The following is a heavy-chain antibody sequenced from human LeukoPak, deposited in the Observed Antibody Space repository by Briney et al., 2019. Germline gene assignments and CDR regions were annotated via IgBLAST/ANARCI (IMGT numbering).Heavy chain of an antibody. CDR1: GYTFTGYY. CDR2: INPNSGGT. D-gene: IGHD2-15*01. CDR3: ARAAPFSGGRNYYMDV. Sequence: ASVKVSCKASGYTFTGYYMHWVRQAPGQGLEWMGWINPNSGGTNYAQKFQGRVTMTRDTSISTAYMELSRLRSDDTAVYYCARAAPFSGGRNYYMDVWGKGTTVTVSS. J-gene: IGHJ6*03. V-gene: IGHV1-2*02.